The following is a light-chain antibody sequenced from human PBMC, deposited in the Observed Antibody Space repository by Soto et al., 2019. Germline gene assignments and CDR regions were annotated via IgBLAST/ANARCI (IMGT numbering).Light chain of an antibody. CDR1: QTVGVR. CDR3: HQRQRWPWT. V-gene: IGKV3-11*01. Sequence: ETVLTQSPGTLSLSPGQGATLSCRASQTVGVRLAWYQHKPGQAPRLIIYEASNRAAGIPARFSGSGSGTDFTLTITSLEPEDFAFYYCHQRQRWPWTFGQGTKV. CDR2: EAS. J-gene: IGKJ1*01.